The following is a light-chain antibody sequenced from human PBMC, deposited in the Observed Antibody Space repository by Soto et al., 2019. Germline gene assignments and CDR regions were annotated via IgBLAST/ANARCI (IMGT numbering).Light chain of an antibody. J-gene: IGKJ1*01. V-gene: IGKV1-9*01. Sequence: IQLTHSPSSLSAPVVYIVTITFRASQGISIYLALYQQKPGKAPKLLIYAASTLQSGVPSRFSGSGSGTDFTLTISSLQPEDFATYYCQKLNSYPRKFGQGTKVDIK. CDR1: QGISIY. CDR2: AAS. CDR3: QKLNSYPRK.